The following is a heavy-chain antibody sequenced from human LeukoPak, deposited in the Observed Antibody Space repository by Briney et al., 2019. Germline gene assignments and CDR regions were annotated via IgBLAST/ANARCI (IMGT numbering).Heavy chain of an antibody. CDR2: IIPIFGTA. CDR3: ATPLTITIFGVVRY. D-gene: IGHD3-3*01. CDR1: GGTFSSYA. V-gene: IGHV1-69*13. Sequence: ASVKVSCKASGGTFSSYAISWVRQAPGQGLEWMGGIIPIFGTANYAQKFQGRVTITADESTSTAYMELSSLRSEDTAVYYCATPLTITIFGVVRYWGQGTLVTVSS. J-gene: IGHJ4*02.